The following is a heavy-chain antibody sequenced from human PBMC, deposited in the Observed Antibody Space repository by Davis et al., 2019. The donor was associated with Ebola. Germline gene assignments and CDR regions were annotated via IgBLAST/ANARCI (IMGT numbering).Heavy chain of an antibody. CDR3: ASLRRTITGMDDGFDI. J-gene: IGHJ3*02. Sequence: GESLKISCKGSGYSFTTYWIGWVRQMPGKGLEWMGIIYPDDSDIRYSLSFQGQVTISADKSINTAYLQWSSLKASDSGMYYCASLRRTITGMDDGFDIWGQGTMVTVSS. CDR2: IYPDDSDI. D-gene: IGHD2-8*02. CDR1: GYSFTTYW. V-gene: IGHV5-51*01.